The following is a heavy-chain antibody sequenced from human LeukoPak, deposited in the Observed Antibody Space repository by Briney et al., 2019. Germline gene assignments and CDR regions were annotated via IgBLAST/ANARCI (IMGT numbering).Heavy chain of an antibody. Sequence: PGGSLRLSCAASGFAFSSYAMSWVRQAPGKGLEWVSGLSGSGGSTYYADSVKGRFTISRDNSKNTLYLQMNSLRAEDTAVYYCARDRLTSDDSSGYCFDYWGQGTLVTVSS. CDR1: GFAFSSYA. J-gene: IGHJ4*02. V-gene: IGHV3-23*01. CDR2: LSGSGGST. D-gene: IGHD3-22*01. CDR3: ARDRLTSDDSSGYCFDY.